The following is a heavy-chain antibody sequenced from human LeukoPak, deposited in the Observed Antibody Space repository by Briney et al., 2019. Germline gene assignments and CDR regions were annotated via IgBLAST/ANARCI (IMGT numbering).Heavy chain of an antibody. CDR1: GFTFRNYW. V-gene: IGHV3-7*01. CDR2: INQDSSEK. CDR3: VQGWRGN. Sequence: GGSLGLSCAASGFTFRNYWMSWVRQAPGKGLEWVANINQDSSEKYCVDSVKGRFTISRDNAKNSLYLQLNTLRPEDTAVYYCVQGWRGNWGQGTLVTVSS. J-gene: IGHJ4*02. D-gene: IGHD5-24*01.